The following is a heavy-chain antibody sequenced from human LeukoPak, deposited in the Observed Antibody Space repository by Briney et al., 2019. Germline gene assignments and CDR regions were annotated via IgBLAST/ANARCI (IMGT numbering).Heavy chain of an antibody. CDR2: ISGSGGSK. D-gene: IGHD3-10*01. CDR1: GFTFSSYE. Sequence: GGFLRLSCAASGFTFSSYEMNWVRQAPGKGLEWVSGISGSGGSKYYADSVKGRFTVSRDNSKNTLYLRMNSLRAEDTAVYYCAKGRGGSGSYSDYWGQGTLVTVSS. V-gene: IGHV3-23*01. J-gene: IGHJ4*02. CDR3: AKGRGGSGSYSDY.